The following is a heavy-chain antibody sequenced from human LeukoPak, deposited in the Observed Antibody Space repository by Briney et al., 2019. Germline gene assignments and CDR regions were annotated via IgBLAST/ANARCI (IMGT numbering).Heavy chain of an antibody. CDR2: ISVSGGST. Sequence: GGSLRLSCEASGFIFSNCVMRWVRQAPGKGLEWVSSISVSGGSTYYADSVKGRFTMSRDNSKNTLYLQMNSLRAEDTAVYYCGKSESTSHTDHWGQGTLVTVSS. D-gene: IGHD2-2*01. CDR1: GFIFSNCV. CDR3: GKSESTSHTDH. J-gene: IGHJ4*02. V-gene: IGHV3-23*01.